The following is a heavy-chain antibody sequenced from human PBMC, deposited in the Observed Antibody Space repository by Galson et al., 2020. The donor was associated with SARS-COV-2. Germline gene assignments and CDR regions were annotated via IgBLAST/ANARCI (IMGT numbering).Heavy chain of an antibody. CDR1: GYTFTGHY. CDR2: LNPNGGAT. D-gene: IGHD1-1*01. J-gene: IGHJ4*02. Sequence: ASVKVSCKASGYTFTGHYIHWVRQAPGQGLEWMGWLNPNGGATNYAQEFQGRVTLSRDTSSSTAYMELSRLRSDDTAVYYCARDNEGYYFDSWGQGTLVTVSS. CDR3: ARDNEGYYFDS. V-gene: IGHV1-2*02.